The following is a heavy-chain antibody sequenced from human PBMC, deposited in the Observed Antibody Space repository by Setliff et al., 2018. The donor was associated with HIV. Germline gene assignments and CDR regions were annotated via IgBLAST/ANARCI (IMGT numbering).Heavy chain of an antibody. Sequence: PSETLSLTCTVSGDSINSGGNHWTWIRQHPGKGLEWIGYISYIGYTYYNPALKSRLTISLYTSKNQFSLKLSSVTAADTAVYYCARELRRFDTSDTAPHNWFDPWGQGALVTVSS. CDR2: ISYIGYT. CDR1: GDSINSGGNH. CDR3: ARELRRFDTSDTAPHNWFDP. D-gene: IGHD3-22*01. V-gene: IGHV4-31*03. J-gene: IGHJ5*02.